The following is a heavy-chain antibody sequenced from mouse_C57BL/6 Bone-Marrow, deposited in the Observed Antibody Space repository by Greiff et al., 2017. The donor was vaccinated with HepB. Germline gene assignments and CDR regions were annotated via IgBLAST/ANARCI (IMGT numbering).Heavy chain of an antibody. CDR1: GFTFSSYA. Sequence: EVNLVESGGGLVKPGGSLKLSCAASGFTFSSYAMSWVRQTPEKRLEWVATISDGGSYTYYPDNVKGRFTISRDNAKNNRYLQMSHVKSEDTAMYYCARDQAHYYGSSRFAYWGQVTLVTVSA. J-gene: IGHJ3*01. CDR2: ISDGGSYT. CDR3: ARDQAHYYGSSRFAY. D-gene: IGHD1-1*01. V-gene: IGHV5-4*01.